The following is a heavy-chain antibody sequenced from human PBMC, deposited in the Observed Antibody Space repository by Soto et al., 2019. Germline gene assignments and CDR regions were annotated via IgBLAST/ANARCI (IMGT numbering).Heavy chain of an antibody. CDR1: GGSISSYY. CDR3: ARDRMYYDILTAPRVGGDAFDI. D-gene: IGHD3-9*01. CDR2: IYYSGST. V-gene: IGHV4-59*01. Sequence: SETLSLTCTVSGGSISSYYWSWIRQPPGKGLEWIGYIYYSGSTNYNPSLKSRVTISVDTSKNQFSLKLSSVTAADTAVYYCARDRMYYDILTAPRVGGDAFDIWGQGTMVTVSS. J-gene: IGHJ3*02.